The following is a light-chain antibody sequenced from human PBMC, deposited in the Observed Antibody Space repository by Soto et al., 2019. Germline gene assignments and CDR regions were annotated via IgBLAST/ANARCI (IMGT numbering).Light chain of an antibody. CDR3: QQYGSSPWT. Sequence: EIVLTQSPGTLSLSPGERATLSCRASQSVSSNYLGWYQQKPGQAPRLLIYAASSRATGIPARFSGSGSGTDFTLTISRLEPEDFAVYYCQQYGSSPWTFGQGTKVEIK. CDR1: QSVSSNY. J-gene: IGKJ1*01. CDR2: AAS. V-gene: IGKV3-20*01.